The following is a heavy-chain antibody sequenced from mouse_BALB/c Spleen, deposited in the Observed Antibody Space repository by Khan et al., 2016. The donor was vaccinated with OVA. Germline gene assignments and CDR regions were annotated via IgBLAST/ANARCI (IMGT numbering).Heavy chain of an antibody. CDR3: SRGGYGGWAY. J-gene: IGHJ3*01. Sequence: EVQLQQSGPELVKPGASVKISCKASGYSFTDYTMNWVKQSHGKNLEWIGLINPYNVGTNYNQKFKGKATLTVDKSSSTAHMEHIRLTSEDSAVYYCSRGGYGGWAYWGQGTLVTVSA. V-gene: IGHV1-26*01. CDR1: GYSFTDYT. CDR2: INPYNVGT. D-gene: IGHD1-1*01.